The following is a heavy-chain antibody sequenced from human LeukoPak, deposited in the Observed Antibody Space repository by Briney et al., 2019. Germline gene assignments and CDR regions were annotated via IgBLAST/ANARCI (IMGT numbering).Heavy chain of an antibody. Sequence: SQTLSLTCTVSGGSISSGGYYWSWIRQHPGKGLEWIGYIYYSGSTYYNPFLKSRVTISVDTSKNQFSLKLSSVTAADTAVYYCARAVAARNAEYFQHWGQGTLVTVSS. CDR2: IYYSGST. V-gene: IGHV4-31*03. CDR3: ARAVAARNAEYFQH. J-gene: IGHJ1*01. CDR1: GGSISSGGYY. D-gene: IGHD6-6*01.